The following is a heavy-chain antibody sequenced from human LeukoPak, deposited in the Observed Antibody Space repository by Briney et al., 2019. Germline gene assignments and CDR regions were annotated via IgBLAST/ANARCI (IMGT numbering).Heavy chain of an antibody. CDR2: ISGSGGST. J-gene: IGHJ6*03. D-gene: IGHD2-2*01. Sequence: GGSLRLSCAASGFTFSSYGMSWVRQAPGKGLEWVSAISGSGGSTYYADSVKGRFTISRGNSKNTLYLQMNSLRAEDTAVYYCAKGSVVVPINYYYYYMDVWGKGTTVTISS. CDR3: AKGSVVVPINYYYYYMDV. CDR1: GFTFSSYG. V-gene: IGHV3-23*01.